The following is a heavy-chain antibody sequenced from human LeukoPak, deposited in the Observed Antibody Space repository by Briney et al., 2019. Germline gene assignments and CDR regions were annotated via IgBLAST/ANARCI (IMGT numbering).Heavy chain of an antibody. CDR1: GFTFSNYA. CDR3: AKDSDFGVVCDIDY. Sequence: GGSLRLSCAASGFTFSNYAMNWARQAPGKGLEWISGLSGSGGNTDYADSVKGRFIVSRDNSKNTVYLHMSSLSADDTAVYYCAKDSDFGVVCDIDYWGQGTLVTVSS. CDR2: LSGSGGNT. V-gene: IGHV3-23*01. J-gene: IGHJ4*02. D-gene: IGHD3-3*01.